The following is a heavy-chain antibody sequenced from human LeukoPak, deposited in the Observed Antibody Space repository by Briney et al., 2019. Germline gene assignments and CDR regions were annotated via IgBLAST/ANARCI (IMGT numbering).Heavy chain of an antibody. Sequence: GGSLRLSCAASGFTFSSYRMGWVRQAPGKGLEWVANIKQDGSEKYYVDSVKGRFTISRDNAKNSLYLQMNSLRAEDTAVYYCRGSGPLGFDYWGQGTLVTVSS. V-gene: IGHV3-7*01. CDR1: GFTFSSYR. J-gene: IGHJ4*02. CDR2: IKQDGSEK. D-gene: IGHD2-15*01. CDR3: RGSGPLGFDY.